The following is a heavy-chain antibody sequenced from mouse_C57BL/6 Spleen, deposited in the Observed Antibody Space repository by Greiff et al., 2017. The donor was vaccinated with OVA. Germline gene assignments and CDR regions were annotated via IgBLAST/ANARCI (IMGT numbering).Heavy chain of an antibody. D-gene: IGHD2-1*01. Sequence: QVQLKESGAELVRPGASVTLSCKASGYTFTDYEMHWVKQTPVHGLEWIGAIDPETGGTAYNQKFKGKAILTADKSSSTAYMELRSLTSEDSAVYYCTGAIGNYPFAYWGQGTLVTVSA. CDR2: IDPETGGT. J-gene: IGHJ3*01. CDR1: GYTFTDYE. V-gene: IGHV1-15*01. CDR3: TGAIGNYPFAY.